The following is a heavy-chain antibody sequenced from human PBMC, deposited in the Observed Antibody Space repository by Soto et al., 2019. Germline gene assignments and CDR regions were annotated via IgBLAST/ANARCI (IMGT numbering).Heavy chain of an antibody. D-gene: IGHD4-17*01. Sequence: GGSLRLSCAVSGVSISTYARHCVRQAPGTGLEWVAIISYDGRIKYYADSVKGRFSISRDNSKNTLNLQMNSLRVEDTAVYYCAKNKPPRPTTYYYMAVWGKGTTVPVSS. J-gene: IGHJ6*03. CDR1: GVSISTYA. V-gene: IGHV3-30*18. CDR2: ISYDGRIK. CDR3: AKNKPPRPTTYYYMAV.